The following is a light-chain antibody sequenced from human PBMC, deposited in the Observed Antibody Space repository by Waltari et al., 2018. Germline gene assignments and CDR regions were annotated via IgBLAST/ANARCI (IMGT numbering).Light chain of an antibody. CDR2: GAS. CDR3: QKYDRLPAT. J-gene: IGKJ1*01. CDR1: QSVSRF. Sequence: EIVLTQSPDTLSLSPGERGTLSCRASQSVSRFLAWYQQIPGQPPRLLIYGASTRATGIPDRFSGSGSGTDFSLTISRLEPEDFAVYYCQKYDRLPATFGQGTKVEIK. V-gene: IGKV3-20*01.